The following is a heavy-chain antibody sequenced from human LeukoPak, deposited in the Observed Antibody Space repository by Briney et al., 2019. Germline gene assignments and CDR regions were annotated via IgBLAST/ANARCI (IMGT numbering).Heavy chain of an antibody. CDR3: AKDPRYDSGKSD. J-gene: IGHJ4*02. CDR1: GFTFSHYG. CDR2: IEFDGSNK. D-gene: IGHD3-22*01. Sequence: GGSLRLSCAASGFTFSHYGMQWVRQAPGKGLEGVAFIEFDGSNKNYAEYVKGRFSISRDNSKSMVYLQMDSLRVGDTAVYYCAKDPRYDSGKSDWGQGTLVTVSS. V-gene: IGHV3-30*02.